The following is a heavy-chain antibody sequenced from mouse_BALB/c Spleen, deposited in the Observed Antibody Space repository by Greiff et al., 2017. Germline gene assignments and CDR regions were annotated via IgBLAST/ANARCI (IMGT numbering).Heavy chain of an antibody. V-gene: IGHV1-66*01. D-gene: IGHD1-1*01. J-gene: IGHJ4*01. CDR1: GYSFTSYY. Sequence: VQLQQSGPELVKPGASVKISCKASGYSFTSYYIHWVKQRPGQGLEWIGWIFPGSGNTKYNEKFKGKATLTADTSSSTAYMQLSSLTSEDSAVYFCARSTTVVGAMDYWGQGTSVTVSS. CDR3: ARSTTVVGAMDY. CDR2: IFPGSGNT.